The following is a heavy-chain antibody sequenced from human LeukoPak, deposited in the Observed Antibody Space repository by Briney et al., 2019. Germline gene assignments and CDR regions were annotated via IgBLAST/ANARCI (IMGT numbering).Heavy chain of an antibody. D-gene: IGHD4-17*01. CDR1: GFTFSSYS. CDR3: ARDYDTSQDATEPYGDSIGTGY. J-gene: IGHJ4*02. V-gene: IGHV3-21*01. CDR2: ISSSSSYI. Sequence: GGSLRLSCAASGFTFSSYSVNWVRQAPGKGLEWVSSISSSSSYIYYADSVKGRFTISRDNAKNSLYLQMNSLRAEDTAVYYCARDYDTSQDATEPYGDSIGTGYWGQGTLVTVSS.